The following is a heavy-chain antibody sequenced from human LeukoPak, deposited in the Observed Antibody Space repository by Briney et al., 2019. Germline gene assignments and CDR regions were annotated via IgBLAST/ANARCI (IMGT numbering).Heavy chain of an antibody. CDR3: ARGLIVGATGVDY. D-gene: IGHD1-26*01. V-gene: IGHV3-33*01. J-gene: IGHJ4*02. CDR2: IWSDGSKK. Sequence: GGSLRLSCVASGFIFSSYGMHWVRQAPDKGLEWVAVIWSDGSKKYYADSVKGRFTISRDNSKNTLYLQMNSLRAEDTAVYYCARGLIVGATGVDYWGQGTLVTVSS. CDR1: GFIFSSYG.